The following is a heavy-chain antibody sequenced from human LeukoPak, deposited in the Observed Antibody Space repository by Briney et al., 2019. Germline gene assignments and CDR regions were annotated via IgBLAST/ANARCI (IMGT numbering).Heavy chain of an antibody. V-gene: IGHV3-33*01. J-gene: IGHJ4*02. CDR2: IWADGSRA. D-gene: IGHD3-22*01. CDR3: ARDPPGSGFSLDY. CDR1: GFDFTTHA. Sequence: GRSLRLSCAASGFDFTTHAMHWVRQAPGKGLEWVAFIWADGSRADYAESVKGRFTISRDRSKNTVYLQMNSLRAEDTAVYYCARDPPGSGFSLDYWGQGTPVTVSS.